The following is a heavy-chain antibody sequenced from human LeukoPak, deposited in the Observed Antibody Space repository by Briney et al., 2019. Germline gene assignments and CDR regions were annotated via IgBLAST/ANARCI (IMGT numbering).Heavy chain of an antibody. CDR2: INHSGST. Sequence: PSETLSLTCAVYGGSFSGYYWSWIRQPPGKGLEWIGEINHSGSTNYNPSLKSRVTISVDTSKNQFSLKVSSVTAADTAVYYCARGGCSSTSCYYDYWGQGTLVTVSS. D-gene: IGHD2-2*01. CDR1: GGSFSGYY. J-gene: IGHJ4*02. V-gene: IGHV4-34*01. CDR3: ARGGCSSTSCYYDY.